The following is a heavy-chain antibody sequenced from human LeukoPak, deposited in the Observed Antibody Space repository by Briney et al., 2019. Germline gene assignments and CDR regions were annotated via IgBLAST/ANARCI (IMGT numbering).Heavy chain of an antibody. D-gene: IGHD3-22*01. CDR2: INWNGGST. J-gene: IGHJ4*02. CDR1: GFTFDDYG. CDR3: ARGTIYYDSSGRFDY. V-gene: IGHV3-20*04. Sequence: GGSLRLSCAASGFTFDDYGMSWVRQAPGKGLDWVSGINWNGGSTGYADSVKGRFTISRDNAKNSLYLQMNSLRAEDTALHYCARGTIYYDSSGRFDYWGQGTLVTVSS.